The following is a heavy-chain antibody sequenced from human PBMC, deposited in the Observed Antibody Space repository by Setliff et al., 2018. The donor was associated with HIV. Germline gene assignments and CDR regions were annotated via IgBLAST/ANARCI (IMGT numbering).Heavy chain of an antibody. D-gene: IGHD3-16*01. CDR1: GFSISTNGVS. Sequence: SGPTLVNPTQTVTLTCSFSGFSISTNGVSVSWVRRPPGRALDWLARIDWDGETHYTTSLKTRLTISKDTTNNRVVLTMTNMDPVDTATYFCARMGGDLTHFAYWGPGTRGTV. CDR2: IDWDGET. J-gene: IGHJ4*02. CDR3: ARMGGDLTHFAY. V-gene: IGHV2-70*19.